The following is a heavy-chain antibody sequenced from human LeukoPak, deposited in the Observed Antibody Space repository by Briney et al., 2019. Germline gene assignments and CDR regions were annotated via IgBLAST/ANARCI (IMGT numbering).Heavy chain of an antibody. CDR3: ARNGYLGMVRGVIEDY. CDR1: GYTFTSYD. Sequence: ASVKVSCKASGYTFTSYDINWVRQATGQGLEWMGWMNPNSGNTGYAQKFQGRVTMTRNTSISTAYMELSSLRSEDTAVYYCARNGYLGMVRGVIEDYWGQGTLVTVSS. CDR2: MNPNSGNT. J-gene: IGHJ4*02. D-gene: IGHD3-10*01. V-gene: IGHV1-8*01.